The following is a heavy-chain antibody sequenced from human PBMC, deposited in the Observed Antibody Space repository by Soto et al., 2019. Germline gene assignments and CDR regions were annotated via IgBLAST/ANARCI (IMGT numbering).Heavy chain of an antibody. CDR3: ARDRLPIGYYYGMDV. V-gene: IGHV3-30-3*01. J-gene: IGHJ6*02. D-gene: IGHD2-15*01. CDR2: ISYDGSNK. Sequence: QVQLVESGGGVVQPGRSLRLSCAASGFTFSSYAMHWVRQAPGKGLEWVAVISYDGSNKYYADSVKGRFTISRDNSKNTLYLQMNSLRAEDTTVYYCARDRLPIGYYYGMDVWGQGTTVTVSS. CDR1: GFTFSSYA.